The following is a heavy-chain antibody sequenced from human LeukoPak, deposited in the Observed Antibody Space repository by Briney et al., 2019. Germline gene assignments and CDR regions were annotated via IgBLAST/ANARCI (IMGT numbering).Heavy chain of an antibody. CDR3: ARVGRGGITMVRGVIGHLDYFDY. D-gene: IGHD3-10*01. V-gene: IGHV4-34*01. CDR2: INHSGST. CDR1: GGSFSGYY. J-gene: IGHJ4*02. Sequence: SETLSLTCAVYGGSFSGYYWGWIRQPPGKGLEWIGEINHSGSTNYNPSLKSRVTISVNTSKNQFSLKLSSVTAADTAVYYCARVGRGGITMVRGVIGHLDYFDYWGQGTLVTVSS.